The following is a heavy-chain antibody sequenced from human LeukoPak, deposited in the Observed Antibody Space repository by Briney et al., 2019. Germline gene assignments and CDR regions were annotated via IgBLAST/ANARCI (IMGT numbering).Heavy chain of an antibody. CDR1: GFSFSDSV. D-gene: IGHD3-10*01. Sequence: GKSLRLSCVASGFSFSDSVIHWVRQAPGKGLEWVAVISHDVKTTYYADSAKGRFTISRDNSRNTVFLQMNRLRPEDTAVYYCVKQAYYGWGSSPTFYFDYWGQGTRVTVSS. CDR2: ISHDVKTT. J-gene: IGHJ4*02. CDR3: VKQAYYGWGSSPTFYFDY. V-gene: IGHV3-30*04.